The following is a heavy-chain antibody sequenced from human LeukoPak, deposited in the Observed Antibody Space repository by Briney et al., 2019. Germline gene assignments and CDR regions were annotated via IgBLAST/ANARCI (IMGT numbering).Heavy chain of an antibody. D-gene: IGHD3-16*01. J-gene: IGHJ4*02. V-gene: IGHV1-2*02. CDR2: INPNSGGT. Sequence: ASVKVSCKASGYTFTEYNIHWVRQAPGQGLEWMGWINPNSGGTNYAQKFQGRVTMTQDTSINTPYMEVSRLSSDDTAVYYCARPGLRVSGSFNFWGQGTLVTVPS. CDR1: GYTFTEYN. CDR3: ARPGLRVSGSFNF.